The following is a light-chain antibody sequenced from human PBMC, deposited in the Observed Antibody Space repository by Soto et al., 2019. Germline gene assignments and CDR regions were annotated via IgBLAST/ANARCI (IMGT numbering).Light chain of an antibody. J-gene: IGKJ2*01. Sequence: IVMTQAPGSLSLSPGEQATLSCRASQSVHNSYLAWYQQKPVQTPRHLIDASSNRATGVPDRFSGSGSGTDFTLTISRLEAEDFAVYYCQQYGSPPHTFGQGTKVEI. CDR1: QSVHNSY. CDR2: ASS. CDR3: QQYGSPPHT. V-gene: IGKV3-20*01.